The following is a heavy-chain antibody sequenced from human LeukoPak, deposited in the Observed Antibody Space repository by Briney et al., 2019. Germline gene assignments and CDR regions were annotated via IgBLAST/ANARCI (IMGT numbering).Heavy chain of an antibody. J-gene: IGHJ4*02. V-gene: IGHV3-30*04. CDR2: ISYDGSNK. Sequence: PGGSLRLSCAASGFTLSSYAMHWVRQAPGKGLEWVAVISYDGSNKYYADSVKGRFTISRDNSKNTLYLQMNSLRAEDTAVYYCARVRWRNMTTVVTPPANWGQGTLVTVSS. D-gene: IGHD4-23*01. CDR1: GFTLSSYA. CDR3: ARVRWRNMTTVVTPPAN.